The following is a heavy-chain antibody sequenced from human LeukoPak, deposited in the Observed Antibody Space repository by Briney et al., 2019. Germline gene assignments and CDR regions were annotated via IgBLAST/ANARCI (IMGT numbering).Heavy chain of an antibody. CDR3: ARRDIVVVPAAENWFDP. D-gene: IGHD2-2*01. CDR2: IYPGDSDT. J-gene: IGHJ5*02. V-gene: IGHV5-51*01. Sequence: GESLKISCKGSGYSFTSYWIGWVRQMPGKGLEWVGIIYPGDSDTRYSPSFEGQVTISVDKSISTAYLQWRSLKASDTAMYFCARRDIVVVPAAENWFDPWGQGTLVTVSS. CDR1: GYSFTSYW.